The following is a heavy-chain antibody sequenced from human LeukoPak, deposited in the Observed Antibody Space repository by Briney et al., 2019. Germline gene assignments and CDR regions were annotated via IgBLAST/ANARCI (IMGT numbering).Heavy chain of an antibody. J-gene: IGHJ4*02. D-gene: IGHD5-12*01. Sequence: GGSLRLSCAASGFTVSSNYMNWVRRAPGKGLEWVSVIYSGGSTYYADSVKGRFTISRDNSKNTLYIQMNSLRPEDTAVYYCARDRGSYAWDYWGQGTLVTVSS. V-gene: IGHV3-66*02. CDR2: IYSGGST. CDR1: GFTVSSNY. CDR3: ARDRGSYAWDY.